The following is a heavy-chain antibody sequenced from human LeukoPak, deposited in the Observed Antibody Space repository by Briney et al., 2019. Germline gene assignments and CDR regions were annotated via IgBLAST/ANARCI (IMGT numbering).Heavy chain of an antibody. CDR1: GFTFSSYS. V-gene: IGHV3-21*04. CDR2: ISTSSSYI. Sequence: RTGGSLRLSCAASGFTFSSYSMNWVRQAPGKGLEWVSSISTSSSYIYYVDSVKGRFTISRDNSKNTLYLQMNSLRAEDTAKYYCTKDYCGKFCSAVWGQGTTVTVSS. D-gene: IGHD3-9*01. CDR3: TKDYCGKFCSAV. J-gene: IGHJ6*02.